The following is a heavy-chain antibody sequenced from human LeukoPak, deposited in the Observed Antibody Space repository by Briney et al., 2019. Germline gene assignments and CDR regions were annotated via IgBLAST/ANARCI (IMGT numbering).Heavy chain of an antibody. CDR3: GTGTTAYYYYYYMDV. Sequence: GGSLRLSCAASGFTFSSYGMGWVRQAPGKGLEWVSAISGSGGSTYYADSVKGRFTISRDNSKNTLYLQMNSLRAEDTAVYYCGTGTTAYYYYYYMDVWGKGTTVTISS. D-gene: IGHD4-17*01. V-gene: IGHV3-23*01. CDR1: GFTFSSYG. CDR2: ISGSGGST. J-gene: IGHJ6*03.